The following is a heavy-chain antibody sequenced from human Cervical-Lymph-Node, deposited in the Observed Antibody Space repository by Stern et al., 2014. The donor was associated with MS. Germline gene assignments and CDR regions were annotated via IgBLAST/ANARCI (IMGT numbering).Heavy chain of an antibody. CDR1: GDTFGTYG. CDR2: IGGYKDNP. V-gene: IGHV1-18*01. J-gene: IGHJ6*02. D-gene: IGHD5-18*01. Sequence: QLVQSGTEVKKPGASVKVSCKASGDTFGTYGVNWVRQAPGQRLEWLGWIGGYKDNPNYEQRLQARVTLTPDTTTTTAYMELRSLRSDDTAVYYCAIMGTNGIDVWGQGTTVTVSS. CDR3: AIMGTNGIDV.